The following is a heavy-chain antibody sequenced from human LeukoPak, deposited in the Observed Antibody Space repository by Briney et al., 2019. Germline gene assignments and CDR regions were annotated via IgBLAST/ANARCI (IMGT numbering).Heavy chain of an antibody. D-gene: IGHD3-10*01. V-gene: IGHV4-59*01. J-gene: IGHJ6*03. Sequence: SETLSLTCTVSGGSISSYYWSWIRQPPGKGLEWIGYIYYSGSTSYNPSLESRVTISVDTSKNQFSLKLSSVTAADTAVYYCARVEEGYGSGRRENYFYYYMDVWGKGTTVTISS. CDR3: ARVEEGYGSGRRENYFYYYMDV. CDR2: IYYSGST. CDR1: GGSISSYY.